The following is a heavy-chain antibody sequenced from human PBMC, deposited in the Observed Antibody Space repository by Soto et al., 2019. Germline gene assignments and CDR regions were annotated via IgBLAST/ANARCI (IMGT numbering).Heavy chain of an antibody. V-gene: IGHV1-69*08. CDR1: GTIFSSYT. J-gene: IGHJ6*02. Sequence: QVQLVQSGAEVKKPGSSVRVSCKASGTIFSSYTISWVRQAPGQGLEWMGRIIPILGETTSAQKFQGRGTLTADKSTNTAYMELNSLRLGDTAVYYCARGLGGRMDDWGQGTTVTVSS. CDR3: ARGLGGRMDD. D-gene: IGHD3-16*01. CDR2: IIPILGET.